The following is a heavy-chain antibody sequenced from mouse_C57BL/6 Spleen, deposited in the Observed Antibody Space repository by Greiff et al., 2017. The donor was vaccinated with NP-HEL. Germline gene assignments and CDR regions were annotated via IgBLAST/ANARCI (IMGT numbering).Heavy chain of an antibody. CDR3: ARGGYDAEGVADY. Sequence: VMLVESGAELVKPGASVKISCKASGYAFSSYWMNWVKQRPGKGLEWIGQIYPGDGDTNYNGKFKGKATLTADKSSSTAYMQLSSLTSEDSAVYFCARGGYDAEGVADYWGQGTTLTVSS. J-gene: IGHJ2*01. CDR2: IYPGDGDT. D-gene: IGHD2-2*01. CDR1: GYAFSSYW. V-gene: IGHV1-80*01.